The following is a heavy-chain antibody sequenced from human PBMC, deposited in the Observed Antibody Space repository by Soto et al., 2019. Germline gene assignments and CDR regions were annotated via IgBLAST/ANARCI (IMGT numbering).Heavy chain of an antibody. V-gene: IGHV3-23*01. Sequence: GGSLRLSCAASGFTFSSYAMSWVRQAPGKGLEWVSAISGSGGSTYYADSVKGRFTISRDNSKNTLYLQMNSLRAEDTAVYYCAKDKSRHDFWSGLRFNSFGPWGQGTLVTV. CDR3: AKDKSRHDFWSGLRFNSFGP. D-gene: IGHD3-3*01. J-gene: IGHJ5*02. CDR2: ISGSGGST. CDR1: GFTFSSYA.